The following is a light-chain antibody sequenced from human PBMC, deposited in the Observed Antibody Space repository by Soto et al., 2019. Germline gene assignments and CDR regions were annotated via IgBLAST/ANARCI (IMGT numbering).Light chain of an antibody. J-gene: IGKJ1*01. CDR1: QSISSY. V-gene: IGKV1-39*01. CDR3: QHSYSTPPWT. CDR2: AAS. Sequence: DIQMTQSPSSLSASVGDRVTITCRASQSISSYLNWYQQKPGKAPKLLIYAASSLQSGVPSRFSGSGSGTDFTLTTISLQPEDFATYYCQHSYSTPPWTFGQGTKVEIK.